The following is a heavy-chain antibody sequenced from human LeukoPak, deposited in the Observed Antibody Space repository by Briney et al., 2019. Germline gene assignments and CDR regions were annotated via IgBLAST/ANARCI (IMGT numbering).Heavy chain of an antibody. Sequence: SETLSLTCTVSGGSISSGSYYWSWIRQPAGKGLEWIGRIYTSGSTNYNPSLKSRVTISVDTSKNQFSLKLSSVTAADTAVYYCAREPGGRYCSSTSCYISSVDYYYYMDVWGKGTTVTVSS. CDR3: AREPGGRYCSSTSCYISSVDYYYYMDV. J-gene: IGHJ6*03. D-gene: IGHD2-2*02. V-gene: IGHV4-61*02. CDR2: IYTSGST. CDR1: GGSISSGSYY.